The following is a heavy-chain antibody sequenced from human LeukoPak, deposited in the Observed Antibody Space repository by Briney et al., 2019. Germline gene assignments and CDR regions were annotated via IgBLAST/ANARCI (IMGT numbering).Heavy chain of an antibody. CDR1: GFTFSDYN. V-gene: IGHV3-48*04. Sequence: GGSLRLSCAASGFTFSDYNMNWVRQAPGKGLEWVSYISSSSSTIYYADSVKGRFTISRDNAKKSLYLQMNSLRAEDTAVYYCARGGVYYGSSYWGQGTLVTVSS. D-gene: IGHD3-10*01. CDR2: ISSSSSTI. CDR3: ARGGVYYGSSY. J-gene: IGHJ4*02.